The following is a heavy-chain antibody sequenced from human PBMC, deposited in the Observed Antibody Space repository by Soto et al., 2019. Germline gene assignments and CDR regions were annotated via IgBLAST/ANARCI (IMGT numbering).Heavy chain of an antibody. CDR1: GDSVTNYF. CDR2: SYYSGTS. V-gene: IGHV4-59*04. D-gene: IGHD1-20*01. CDR3: TRRYNWNDYYFDP. Sequence: SETLSLPCTVSGDSVTNYFWSWMRQPPGKGLEWVGSSYYSGTSYFNPALKGRVTISVDTSTNQFSLRLTSVTAADTAVYYCTRRYNWNDYYFDPWGQGTLVT. J-gene: IGHJ5*02.